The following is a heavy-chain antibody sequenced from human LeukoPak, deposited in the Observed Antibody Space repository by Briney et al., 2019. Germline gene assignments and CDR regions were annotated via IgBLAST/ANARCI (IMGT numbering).Heavy chain of an antibody. D-gene: IGHD3-3*01. J-gene: IGHJ4*02. Sequence: SETLSLTCAVYGGSFSGYYWSWIRQPPGKGLEWIGEIDHSGSTNYNPSLKSRVTISVDTPKNQFSLKLSSVTAADTAVYYCARNPGDFWSGYFIFDYWGQGTLVTVSS. CDR3: ARNPGDFWSGYFIFDY. CDR1: GGSFSGYY. CDR2: IDHSGST. V-gene: IGHV4-34*01.